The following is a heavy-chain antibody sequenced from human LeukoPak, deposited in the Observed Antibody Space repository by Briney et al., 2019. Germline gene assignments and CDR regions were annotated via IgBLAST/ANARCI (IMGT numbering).Heavy chain of an antibody. CDR3: ARGLFVYGTTYFWFDP. D-gene: IGHD2/OR15-2a*01. CDR1: DDSISSSNYY. Sequence: SETLSLTCTVSDDSISSSNYYWGWIRQPPGQGLEWIGSVSYGASTHYNPSLKSRVTLSLDTPRNQFSLKLDSVTAADTAVYFCARGLFVYGTTYFWFDPWGQGILVAVSS. J-gene: IGHJ5*02. V-gene: IGHV4-39*07. CDR2: VSYGAST.